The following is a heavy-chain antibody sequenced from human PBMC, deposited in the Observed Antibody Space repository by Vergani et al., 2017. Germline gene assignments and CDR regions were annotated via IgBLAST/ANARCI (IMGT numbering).Heavy chain of an antibody. Sequence: EVQLVESGGSLVKPGGSLGLFCAASGFSFTTYSMNWVRQAPGKGLEWVSSLSSSSRYIYYADSVKGRFTVSRDNAKNSPYLQMNSLRAEDTAVYYCARVXGDYEYYYYYYMDVWGTGTTVTVSS. V-gene: IGHV3-21*01. D-gene: IGHD4-17*01. CDR1: GFSFTTYS. CDR2: LSSSSRYI. CDR3: ARVXGDYEYYYYYYMDV. J-gene: IGHJ6*03.